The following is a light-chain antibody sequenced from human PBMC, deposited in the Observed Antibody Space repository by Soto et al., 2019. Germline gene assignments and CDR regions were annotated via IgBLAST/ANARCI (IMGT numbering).Light chain of an antibody. J-gene: IGLJ2*01. CDR1: SNDVGGYNY. CDR3: CLYAGSYSYKL. CDR2: DVS. Sequence: QSALTQPRSVSGSPGQSVTISCTGTSNDVGGYNYVSWYQQYPGKAPKLIIYDVSKRPSGVPDRFSGSKSGNTASLTISGLQAEDEADYYCCLYAGSYSYKLFGGGTKLTVL. V-gene: IGLV2-11*01.